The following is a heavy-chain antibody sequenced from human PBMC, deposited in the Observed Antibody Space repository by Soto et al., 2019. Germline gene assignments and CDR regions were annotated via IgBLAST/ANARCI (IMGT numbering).Heavy chain of an antibody. V-gene: IGHV3-30*04. J-gene: IGHJ6*02. D-gene: IGHD2-15*01. CDR1: EFTFSSYA. Sequence: QLVESGGGGVQPGRSLRLSCAASEFTFSSYAMHWVRQAPGRGLEWVALISFDGKNEYYADSVKGRFTIARDNSRNIVYLEMNGLRPDDTATYFCARPIPRWSYHYGMDVWGHGTTVTVS. CDR3: ARPIPRWSYHYGMDV. CDR2: ISFDGKNE.